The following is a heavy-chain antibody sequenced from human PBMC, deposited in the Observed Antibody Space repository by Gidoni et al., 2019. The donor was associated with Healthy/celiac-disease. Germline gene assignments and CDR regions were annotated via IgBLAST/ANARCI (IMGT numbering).Heavy chain of an antibody. CDR1: GGSISSSSYY. CDR3: ARSGGFREGLDY. CDR2: IYYRGST. Sequence: QLQLQESGPGLVKPSETLSLTCTVSGGSISSSSYYWGWIRQPPGKGLEWIGSIYYRGSTYYNPSLKSRITISVDTSKNQFSLKLSSVTAADTAVYYCARSGGFREGLDYWGQGTLVTVSS. D-gene: IGHD3-16*01. V-gene: IGHV4-39*07. J-gene: IGHJ4*02.